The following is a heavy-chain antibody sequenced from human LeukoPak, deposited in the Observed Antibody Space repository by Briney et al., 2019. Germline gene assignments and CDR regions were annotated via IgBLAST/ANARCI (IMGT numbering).Heavy chain of an antibody. CDR1: GFTFSSYW. V-gene: IGHV3-30-3*01. CDR3: ARAMRYYYDSSGYYYYDY. J-gene: IGHJ4*02. D-gene: IGHD3-22*01. Sequence: GGSLRLSCAASGFTFSSYWMSWVRQAPGKGLEWVAVISSDGSNKYYADSVKGRFTISRDNSKNTLYLQMNSLRAEDTAVYYCARAMRYYYDSSGYYYYDYWGQGTLVTVPS. CDR2: ISSDGSNK.